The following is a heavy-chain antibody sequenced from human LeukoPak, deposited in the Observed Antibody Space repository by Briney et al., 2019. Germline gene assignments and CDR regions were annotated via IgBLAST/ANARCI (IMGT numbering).Heavy chain of an antibody. D-gene: IGHD6-13*01. J-gene: IGHJ4*02. CDR2: ISGSSSYI. V-gene: IGHV3-21*06. CDR1: GFTFSSYS. CDR3: ARVGALSSSWLLY. Sequence: PGGSLRLPCAASGFTFSSYSMNWVRQAPGKGLEWVSSISGSSSYIYYADSVKGRFTISRDNAKNSLYLQMSSLRAEDTAVYFCARVGALSSSWLLYWGQGTLVTVSS.